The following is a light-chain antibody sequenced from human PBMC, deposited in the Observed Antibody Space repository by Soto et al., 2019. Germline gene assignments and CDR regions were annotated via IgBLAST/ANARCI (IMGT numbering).Light chain of an antibody. Sequence: DIQMTQSPSTLSASVGDRVTITCRASQSISSWLARYQQKPGKAPKLLIYDASSLESGVPSRFSGSGSGTEFTLTISSLQPDDFATYYCQQYNSYSPSFVQGTKLEIK. CDR1: QSISSW. J-gene: IGKJ2*01. CDR2: DAS. V-gene: IGKV1-5*01. CDR3: QQYNSYSPS.